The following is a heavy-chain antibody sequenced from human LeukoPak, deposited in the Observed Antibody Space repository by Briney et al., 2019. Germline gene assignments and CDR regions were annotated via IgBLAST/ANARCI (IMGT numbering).Heavy chain of an antibody. CDR3: ARLNYDYVWGSYRYTVQFDY. V-gene: IGHV4-34*01. CDR2: INHSGST. Sequence: SETLSLTCAVYGGSLSGYYWSWIRQPPGKGLEWIGEINHSGSTNYNPSLKSRVTISVDTSKNQFSLKLSSVTAADTAVYYCARLNYDYVWGSYRYTVQFDYWGQGTLVTVSS. CDR1: GGSLSGYY. D-gene: IGHD3-16*02. J-gene: IGHJ4*02.